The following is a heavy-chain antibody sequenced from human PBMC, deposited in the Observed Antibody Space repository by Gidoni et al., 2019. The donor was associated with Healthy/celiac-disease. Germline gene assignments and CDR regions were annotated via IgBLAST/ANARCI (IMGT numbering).Heavy chain of an antibody. Sequence: QVQLVQSGAEVKKPGSSVKVSCKASGGTFSSYAISWVRQAPGQGLEWMGGIIPIFGTANYAQKFQGRVTITADESTSTAYMELSSLRSEDTAVYYCARDRRVQHYYDSSGYESLDPWGQGTLVTVSS. CDR1: GGTFSSYA. CDR3: ARDRRVQHYYDSSGYESLDP. J-gene: IGHJ5*02. D-gene: IGHD3-22*01. CDR2: IIPIFGTA. V-gene: IGHV1-69*01.